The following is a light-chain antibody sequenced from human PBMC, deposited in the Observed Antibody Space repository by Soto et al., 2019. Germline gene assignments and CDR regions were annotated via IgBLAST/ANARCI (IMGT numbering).Light chain of an antibody. J-gene: IGKJ1*01. Sequence: DIQMTQSPSTVSASVGDTVTITCRASQSISTRLAWYQQKAGTAPKVLIYDASRLESGVPSRISGSGSGTEFTLTISRLQPDDFASYYCQQYDSYSWTFGHGTKVEIK. CDR2: DAS. CDR1: QSISTR. CDR3: QQYDSYSWT. V-gene: IGKV1-5*01.